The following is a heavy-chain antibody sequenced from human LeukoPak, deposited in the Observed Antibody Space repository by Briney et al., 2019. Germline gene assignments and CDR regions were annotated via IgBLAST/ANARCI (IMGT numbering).Heavy chain of an antibody. J-gene: IGHJ4*02. V-gene: IGHV1-2*06. CDR1: GYTFTGYY. CDR2: INPNSGGT. CDR3: ARDKRYYDFWSGYLADY. Sequence: ASVKVSCKASGYTFTGYYMHWVRQAPGQGLEWMGRINPNSGGTNYAQKFQGRVTMTRDTSISTAYMELSRLRSDDTAVYYCARDKRYYDFWSGYLADYWGQGTLVTVSS. D-gene: IGHD3-3*01.